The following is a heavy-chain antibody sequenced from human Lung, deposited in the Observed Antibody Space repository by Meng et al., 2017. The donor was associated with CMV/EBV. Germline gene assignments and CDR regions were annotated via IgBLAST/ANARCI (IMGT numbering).Heavy chain of an antibody. CDR1: GFTFSDYY. CDR2: ISSSGSTI. CDR3: ARDLLYDFWNHYYGMDV. Sequence: GGSXRLXCAASGFTFSDYYMSWIRQAPGKGLEWVSYISSSGSTIYYADSVKGRFTISRDNAKNSLYLQMNSLRAEDTAVYYCARDLLYDFWNHYYGMDVWXQETXVTVSS. D-gene: IGHD3-3*01. J-gene: IGHJ6*02. V-gene: IGHV3-11*04.